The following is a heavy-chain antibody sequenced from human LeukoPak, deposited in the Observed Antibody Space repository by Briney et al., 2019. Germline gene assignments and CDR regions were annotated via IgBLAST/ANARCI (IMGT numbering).Heavy chain of an antibody. D-gene: IGHD6-6*01. CDR3: ARGVHYSSSSKSAFDI. CDR2: IYYSGST. CDR1: GGSISSSSYY. J-gene: IGHJ3*02. Sequence: SETLSLTCTVSGGSISSSSYYWGWLRQPPGTGLEWIGSIYYSGSTYYNPSLKSRVTISVDTSKNQFSLKLSSVTAADTAVYYCARGVHYSSSSKSAFDIWGQGTMVTVSS. V-gene: IGHV4-39*07.